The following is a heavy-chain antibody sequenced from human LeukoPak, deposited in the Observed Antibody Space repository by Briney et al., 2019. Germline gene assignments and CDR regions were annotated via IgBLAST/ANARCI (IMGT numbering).Heavy chain of an antibody. V-gene: IGHV4-34*01. D-gene: IGHD2-2*01. CDR3: ARCSTSRRRFNWFDP. CDR1: GGSFSGYY. CDR2: INHSGST. J-gene: IGHJ5*02. Sequence: SETLSLTCAVYGGSFSGYYWSWIRQPRGKGLEWIGEINHSGSTNYNPSLKSRVTISVETSKNQFSLKLSSVTAADTAVYYCARCSTSRRRFNWFDPWGQGTLVTVSS.